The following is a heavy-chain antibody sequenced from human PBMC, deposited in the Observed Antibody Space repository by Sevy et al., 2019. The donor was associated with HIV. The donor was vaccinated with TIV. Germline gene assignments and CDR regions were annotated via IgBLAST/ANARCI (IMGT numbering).Heavy chain of an antibody. CDR3: ARLKYSSSWKPTPLDY. CDR2: ISSSSSYI. V-gene: IGHV3-21*01. CDR1: GFTFSSYS. J-gene: IGHJ4*02. Sequence: GGSLRLSCAASGFTFSSYSMNWVRQAPGKGLEWVSSISSSSSYIYYADSVKGRFTISRDNAKNSLYLQMNSLRAEDTAVYYCARLKYSSSWKPTPLDYWGQGTLVTVSS. D-gene: IGHD6-6*01.